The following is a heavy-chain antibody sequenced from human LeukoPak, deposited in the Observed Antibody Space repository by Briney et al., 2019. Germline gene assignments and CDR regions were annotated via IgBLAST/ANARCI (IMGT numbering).Heavy chain of an antibody. J-gene: IGHJ4*02. CDR3: ARVYDILPSYFDY. Sequence: PSETLSLTCTVSGGSISSSNYYWGWIRQPPGKGLEWIGSIYYSGSTYDNPSLKSRVTISVDTSKNRFSLKLSSVTAADTAVYYCARVYDILPSYFDYWGQGTLVTVSS. CDR2: IYYSGST. V-gene: IGHV4-39*01. CDR1: GGSISSSNYY. D-gene: IGHD3-9*01.